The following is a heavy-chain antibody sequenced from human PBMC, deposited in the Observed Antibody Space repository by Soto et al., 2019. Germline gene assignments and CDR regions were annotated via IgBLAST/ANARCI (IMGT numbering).Heavy chain of an antibody. V-gene: IGHV1-69*12. CDR2: IIPIFGTA. D-gene: IGHD1-26*01. J-gene: IGHJ6*02. CDR1: GGTFSSYA. Sequence: QVQLVQSGAEVKKPGSSVKVSCKASGGTFSSYAISWVRQAPGQGLEWMGGIIPIFGTANYAQKFQGRVTITADESTSTAYMELSSLRSEDTAVYYCARGSIVGAPNTRPRYYYGMDVWGQGTTVTVSS. CDR3: ARGSIVGAPNTRPRYYYGMDV.